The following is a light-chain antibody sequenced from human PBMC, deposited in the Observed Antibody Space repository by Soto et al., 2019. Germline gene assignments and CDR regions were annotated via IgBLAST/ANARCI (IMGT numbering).Light chain of an antibody. V-gene: IGLV2-11*01. CDR3: CSYAGSYKFVV. CDR2: DVN. J-gene: IGLJ3*02. Sequence: QSALTQPRSVSGSPGQSVTISCTGTSSDVGGYDYVSWYQHHPGKAPKLMIYDVNKRPSGVPDRFSGSKSGNTASLTISGLQADDEADFYCCSYAGSYKFVVFGGGTKVTVL. CDR1: SSDVGGYDY.